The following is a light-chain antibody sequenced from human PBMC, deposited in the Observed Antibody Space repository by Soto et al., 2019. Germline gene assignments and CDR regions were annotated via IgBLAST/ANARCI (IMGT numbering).Light chain of an antibody. CDR2: KAS. CDR1: QSVSSW. CDR3: QQYNDFPYT. J-gene: IGKJ2*01. V-gene: IGKV1-5*03. Sequence: DIQMTQSPSTLSASVGDSVTITCRASQSVSSWLAWYQQKPGQAPKLLIYKASTFASGVPSRFIGSGSGTEFTLTLNSLQPDDFATYYCQQYNDFPYTFGQGTQLEIK.